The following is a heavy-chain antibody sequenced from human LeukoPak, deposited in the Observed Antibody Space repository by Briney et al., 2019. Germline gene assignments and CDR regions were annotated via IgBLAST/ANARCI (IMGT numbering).Heavy chain of an antibody. V-gene: IGHV4-39*07. CDR1: GGSISSSSYY. Sequence: PSETLSLTCTVSGGSISSSSYYWGWIRQPPGEGLEWIGSIYYSGSTYYNPSLKSRVTTSVDTSKNQFSLKLSSVTAADTAVYYCARDQRDGYSDYWGQGTLVTVSS. CDR2: IYYSGST. J-gene: IGHJ4*02. D-gene: IGHD5-24*01. CDR3: ARDQRDGYSDY.